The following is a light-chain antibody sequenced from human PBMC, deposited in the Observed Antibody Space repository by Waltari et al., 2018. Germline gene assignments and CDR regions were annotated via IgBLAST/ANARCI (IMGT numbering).Light chain of an antibody. J-gene: IGKJ5*01. Sequence: DIQLTQSPSLLSASVGERVIITCRASQGMSSDLAWLQQKPGKAPKLLISDASTLQSGVPSRFSGSGSGTEFTLTISSLQPEDFATYYCQQLNNYAIAFGQGTRLEIK. CDR1: QGMSSD. CDR2: DAS. V-gene: IGKV1-9*01. CDR3: QQLNNYAIA.